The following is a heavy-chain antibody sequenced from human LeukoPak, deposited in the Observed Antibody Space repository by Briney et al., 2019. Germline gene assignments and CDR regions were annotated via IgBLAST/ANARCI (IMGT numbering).Heavy chain of an antibody. Sequence: GGSLRLSCAASGFTFSSYSMNWVRQAPGKGLEWVSSISTSSGYIYYADSVKGRFTISRDNAKNSLYLQMDSLSAEDPAVYYCARDRTYCSSTRCYSGEAFDYWGQGPLVTVSS. CDR2: ISTSSGYI. CDR1: GFTFSSYS. D-gene: IGHD2-2*01. V-gene: IGHV3-21*01. J-gene: IGHJ4*02. CDR3: ARDRTYCSSTRCYSGEAFDY.